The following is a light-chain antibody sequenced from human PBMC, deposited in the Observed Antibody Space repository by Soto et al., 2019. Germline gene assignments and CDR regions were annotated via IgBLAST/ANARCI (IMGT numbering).Light chain of an antibody. CDR2: WAS. Sequence: EIVLTQSPGTLSLSPGERATLSCRASQSVLYSSNNKNYLAWYQQKPGQPPKLLIYWASTRESGVPDRFSGSGSGTDFTLTISSLQAEDVAVYYCQQYYSTSYTFGQGTKLEIK. CDR3: QQYYSTSYT. V-gene: IGKV4-1*01. CDR1: QSVLYSSNNKNY. J-gene: IGKJ2*01.